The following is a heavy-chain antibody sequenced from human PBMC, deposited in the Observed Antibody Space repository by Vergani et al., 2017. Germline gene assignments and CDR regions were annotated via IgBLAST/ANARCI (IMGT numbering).Heavy chain of an antibody. D-gene: IGHD3-10*01. J-gene: IGHJ3*02. Sequence: QVQLVQSGAEVKKPGSSVKVSCKASGGTFSSYAISWVRQAPGQGLEWMGRIIPNLGIANYAQKFQGRVTITADKSTSTAYMELSSLRSEDTAVYYCARSGRGKADAFDIWGQGTMVTVSS. CDR2: IIPNLGIA. V-gene: IGHV1-69*04. CDR3: ARSGRGKADAFDI. CDR1: GGTFSSYA.